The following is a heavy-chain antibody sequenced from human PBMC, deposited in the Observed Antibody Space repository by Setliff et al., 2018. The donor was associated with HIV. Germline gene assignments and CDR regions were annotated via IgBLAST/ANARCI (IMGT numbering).Heavy chain of an antibody. Sequence: PGGSLRLSCAASGFTFSSFGMHWVRQAPGKGLEWVSFIQYDGSNKYYADSVKARFTISRDNARNTLYLQMNSLRAEDTAVYYCARSSLRRYGDPDWYFDLWGRGTLVTVSS. CDR1: GFTFSSFG. J-gene: IGHJ2*01. CDR3: ARSSLRRYGDPDWYFDL. V-gene: IGHV3-30*19. D-gene: IGHD4-17*01. CDR2: IQYDGSNK.